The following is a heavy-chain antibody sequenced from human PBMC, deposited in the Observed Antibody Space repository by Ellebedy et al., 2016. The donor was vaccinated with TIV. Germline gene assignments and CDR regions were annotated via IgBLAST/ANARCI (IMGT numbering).Heavy chain of an antibody. Sequence: AASVKVSCKASGYTFTGYYMHWVRQAPGQGLEWMGWINPNSGGTNYAQKFQGWVTMTRDTSISTAYMELSRLRSDDTAVYYCARGARAVAGTRNWFDPWGQGTLVTVSS. CDR2: INPNSGGT. CDR1: GYTFTGYY. V-gene: IGHV1-2*04. D-gene: IGHD6-19*01. J-gene: IGHJ5*02. CDR3: ARGARAVAGTRNWFDP.